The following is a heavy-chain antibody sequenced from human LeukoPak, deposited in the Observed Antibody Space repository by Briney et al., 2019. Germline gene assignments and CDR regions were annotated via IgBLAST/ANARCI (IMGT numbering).Heavy chain of an antibody. Sequence: ASVKVSCKASGYTFTSYGISWVRQAPGQGLEWMGWISAYNGNTNYAQKLQGRVTMTRDTSISTAYMELSRLRSDDTAVYYCAREEDYTGAFDIWGQGTMVTVSS. V-gene: IGHV1-18*01. D-gene: IGHD4-11*01. CDR3: AREEDYTGAFDI. J-gene: IGHJ3*02. CDR2: ISAYNGNT. CDR1: GYTFTSYG.